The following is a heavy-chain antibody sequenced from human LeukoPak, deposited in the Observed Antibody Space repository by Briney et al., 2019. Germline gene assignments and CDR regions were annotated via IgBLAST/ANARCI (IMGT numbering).Heavy chain of an antibody. CDR2: IYHSGST. J-gene: IGHJ6*02. CDR1: GGSISSGGYS. CDR3: AGAVVVVPAAIYYYYGMDV. V-gene: IGHV4-30-2*01. Sequence: SETLSLTCAVSGGSISSGGYSWSWIRQPPGKGLEWIGYIYHSGSTNYNPSLKSRVTISVDKSKNQFSLKLSSVTAADTAVYYCAGAVVVVPAAIYYYYGMDVWGQGTTVTVSS. D-gene: IGHD2-2*01.